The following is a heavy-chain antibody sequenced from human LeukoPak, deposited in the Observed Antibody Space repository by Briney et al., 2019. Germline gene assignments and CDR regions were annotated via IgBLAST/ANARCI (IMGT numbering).Heavy chain of an antibody. CDR3: AKVGGDYDFWSGVPKWFDP. Sequence: PGGSLRLSCAASGFTFSSYAMSWVRQAPGKGLEWVSAISGSGGSTYYADSVKGRFTISRGNSKNTLYLQMNSLRAEDTAVYYCAKVGGDYDFWSGVPKWFDPWGQGTLVTVSS. J-gene: IGHJ5*02. CDR1: GFTFSSYA. D-gene: IGHD3-3*01. V-gene: IGHV3-23*01. CDR2: ISGSGGST.